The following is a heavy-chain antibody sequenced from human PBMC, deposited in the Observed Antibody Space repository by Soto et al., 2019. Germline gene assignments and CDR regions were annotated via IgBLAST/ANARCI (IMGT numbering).Heavy chain of an antibody. J-gene: IGHJ4*02. CDR3: ARGDQGLLPYYFDY. D-gene: IGHD3-22*01. Sequence: SSETLSLTCTVSGGSCSGYYWSWIRQPPGKGLEWIGEINHSGSTNYNPSLKSRVTISVDTSKNQFSLKLSSVTAADTAVYYCARGDQGLLPYYFDYSGQGTLVTVSS. CDR1: GGSCSGYY. CDR2: INHSGST. V-gene: IGHV4-34*01.